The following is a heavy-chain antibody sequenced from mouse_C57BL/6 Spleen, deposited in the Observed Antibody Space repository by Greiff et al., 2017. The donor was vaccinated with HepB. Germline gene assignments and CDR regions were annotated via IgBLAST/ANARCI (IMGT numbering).Heavy chain of an antibody. CDR2: IDPENGDT. CDR1: GFNIKDDY. D-gene: IGHD1-1*01. J-gene: IGHJ1*03. V-gene: IGHV14-4*01. Sequence: VQLQQSGAELVRPGASVKLSCTASGFNIKDDYMHWVKQRPEQGLEWIGWIDPENGDTEYASKFQGKATITADTSSNTAYLQLSSLTSEDTAVYYCTRGAYGSSSYWYFDVWGTGTTVTVSS. CDR3: TRGAYGSSSYWYFDV.